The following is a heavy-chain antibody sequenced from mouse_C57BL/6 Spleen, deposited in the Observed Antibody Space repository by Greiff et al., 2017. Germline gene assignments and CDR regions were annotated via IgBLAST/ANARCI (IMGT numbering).Heavy chain of an antibody. J-gene: IGHJ2*01. CDR1: GFTFTDYY. Sequence: EVKLMESGGGLVQPGGSLSLSCAASGFTFTDYYMSWVRQPPGKALEWLGFIRNKANGYTTEYSASVKGRFTISRDNSQSILYLQMNALRAEDSATYYCARWGLYYFDYGGQGTTLTVSS. CDR2: IRNKANGYTT. CDR3: ARWGLYYFDY. D-gene: IGHD3-3*01. V-gene: IGHV7-3*01.